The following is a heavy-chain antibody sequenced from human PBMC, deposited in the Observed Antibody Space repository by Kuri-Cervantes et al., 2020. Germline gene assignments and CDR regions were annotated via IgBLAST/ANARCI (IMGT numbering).Heavy chain of an antibody. CDR1: GFTFGDYA. D-gene: IGHD2-15*01. Sequence: GGSLRLSCTASGFTFGDYAMNWVRQAPGKGLEWVNFIRSKAYGGTTEYAASVKGRFTISRDDSKSIAYLQMNSLKTEDTAVYYCTTDDPIVVVVAANEVGYWGQGTLVTVSS. CDR3: TTDDPIVVVVAANEVGY. V-gene: IGHV3-49*04. J-gene: IGHJ4*02. CDR2: IRSKAYGGTT.